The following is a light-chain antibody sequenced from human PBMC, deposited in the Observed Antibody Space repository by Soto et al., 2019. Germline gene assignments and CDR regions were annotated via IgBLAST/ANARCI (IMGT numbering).Light chain of an antibody. Sequence: QAVVTQEPSLTVSPGGTVTLTCGSSTGAVTSGHYPYWFQQKPGQAPRTLIYDTTNKHSWTPARFSGSLLGGKATLTLAGAQTDDEADYYCLLSYSGTNWVFGGGTKLTVL. CDR1: TGAVTSGHY. CDR3: LLSYSGTNWV. J-gene: IGLJ3*02. V-gene: IGLV7-46*01. CDR2: DTT.